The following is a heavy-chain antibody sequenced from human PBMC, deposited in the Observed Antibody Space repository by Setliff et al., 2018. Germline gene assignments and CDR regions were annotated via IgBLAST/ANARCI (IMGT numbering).Heavy chain of an antibody. Sequence: SETLSLTCIVSNYSISTDYYWGWIRQPPGKGLEWIGSIQRTGSTFYNPSLKSRVTISMDTSKNHFSLKLSSVTAADTAVYYCARAGESSSFDYWGQGTLVTVSS. CDR1: NYSISTDYY. J-gene: IGHJ4*02. CDR2: IQRTGST. V-gene: IGHV4-38-2*02. D-gene: IGHD3-16*02. CDR3: ARAGESSSFDY.